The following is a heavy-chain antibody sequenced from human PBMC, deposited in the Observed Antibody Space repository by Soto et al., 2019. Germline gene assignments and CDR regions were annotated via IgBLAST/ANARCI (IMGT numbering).Heavy chain of an antibody. CDR2: IYYRGNT. V-gene: IGHV4-59*08. Sequence: SETLSLTCTVSGGTINSDYWSWIRQPPGKGLEWIGYIYYRGNTNYNPSLQSRVAISLDTSKSQFSLKVTSVTATDTAVYYCARQGFGPLHGLVDVWGQGTTVTVSS. J-gene: IGHJ6*02. CDR1: GGTINSDY. CDR3: ARQGFGPLHGLVDV. D-gene: IGHD3-10*01.